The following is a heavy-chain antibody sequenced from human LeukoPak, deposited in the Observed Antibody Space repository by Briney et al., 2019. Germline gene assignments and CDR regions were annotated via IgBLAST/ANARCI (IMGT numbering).Heavy chain of an antibody. V-gene: IGHV4-39*07. D-gene: IGHD4-17*01. CDR1: GGSISSSSYY. CDR2: IYYSGST. CDR3: ARDPTTVTKGFDI. J-gene: IGHJ3*02. Sequence: PSETVSLTCTVSGGSISSSSYYWGWIRQPPGKGLEWIGSIYYSGSTHYNPSLKSRVTISVDTSKNQFSLRLSPVTAADTAVYYCARDPTTVTKGFDIWGLGTMVTVSP.